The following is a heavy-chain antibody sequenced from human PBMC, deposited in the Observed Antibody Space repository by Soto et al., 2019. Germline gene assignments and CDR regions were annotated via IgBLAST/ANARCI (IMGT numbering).Heavy chain of an antibody. CDR3: ARDPTNSCISTCCYACLGHDGMAL. D-gene: IGHD2-2*01. Sequence: PGGSLRLSCAASGFTFSSYAMHWVRQAPGKGLEWVAVISYDGSNKYYADSVKGRFTISRDNSKNTLYLQMNSLRAEDTAVYYCARDPTNSCISTCCYACLGHDGMALWGRGATVIVS. CDR1: GFTFSSYA. CDR2: ISYDGSNK. J-gene: IGHJ6*02. V-gene: IGHV3-30-3*01.